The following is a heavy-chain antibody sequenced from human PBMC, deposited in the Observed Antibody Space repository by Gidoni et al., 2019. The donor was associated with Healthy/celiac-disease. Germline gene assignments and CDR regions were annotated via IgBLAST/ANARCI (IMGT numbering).Heavy chain of an antibody. CDR3: ARDAGGSYLDAFDI. CDR2: IIPIFGTA. D-gene: IGHD1-26*01. CDR1: GGTFRSYA. J-gene: IGHJ3*02. Sequence: QVQLVQSGAEVTKPGSSVKVPCKASGGTFRSYAISWVRQAPGQGLEWMGGIIPIFGTANYEQKFQGRVTITADKSTSTAYMELSSLRSEDTAVYYCARDAGGSYLDAFDIWGQGTMVTVSS. V-gene: IGHV1-69*06.